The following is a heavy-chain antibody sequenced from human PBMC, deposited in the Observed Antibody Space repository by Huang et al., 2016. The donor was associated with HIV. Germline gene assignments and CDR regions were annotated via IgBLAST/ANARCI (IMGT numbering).Heavy chain of an antibody. D-gene: IGHD2-21*02. CDR2: SNRHSGAE. J-gene: IGHJ4*02. CDR3: ARGEFGGSGETSVVTPWYY. Sequence: QVQLIQSGAEVRKPGASVKVSCKASGYTLTAYSIHWGGQAPGQGFEWMGMSNRHSGAERYALEFQGRVAMTRDTSIGTADMELNRLTRDDTALYFCARGEFGGSGETSVVTPWYYWGQGSLVIVSS. CDR1: GYTLTAYS. V-gene: IGHV1-2*02.